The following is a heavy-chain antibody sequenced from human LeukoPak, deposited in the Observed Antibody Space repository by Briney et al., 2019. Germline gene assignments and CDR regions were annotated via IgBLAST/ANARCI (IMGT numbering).Heavy chain of an antibody. CDR3: ARGEIAAAENYFDY. D-gene: IGHD6-13*01. CDR1: GFTFSSYS. V-gene: IGHV3-21*01. J-gene: IGHJ4*02. CDR2: ISSSSSYI. Sequence: PGGSLRLSCAASGFTFSSYSMNWVRQAPGKGLEWVSSISSSSSYIYYADSVKGRFTISRDNAKNSLYLQMNSLRAEDTAVCYCARGEIAAAENYFDYWGQGTLVTVSS.